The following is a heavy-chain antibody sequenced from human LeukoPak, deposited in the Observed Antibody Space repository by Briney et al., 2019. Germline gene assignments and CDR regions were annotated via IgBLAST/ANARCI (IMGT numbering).Heavy chain of an antibody. V-gene: IGHV4-39*01. J-gene: IGHJ4*02. D-gene: IGHD6-19*01. CDR2: IYYSGST. CDR3: ARLGSSAPLYYFDY. Sequence: SETLSLTCTVSGGSISSSSYYWGWIRQPPGKGLEWIGNIYYSGSTYYNPSLKSRVTISADTSKNQFSLKLSSVTAADSAMYYCARLGSSAPLYYFDYWGEGTLVTVSS. CDR1: GGSISSSSYY.